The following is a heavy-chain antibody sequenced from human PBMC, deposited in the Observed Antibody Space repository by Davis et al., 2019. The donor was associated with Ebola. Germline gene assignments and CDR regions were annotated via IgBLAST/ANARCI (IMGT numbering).Heavy chain of an antibody. D-gene: IGHD3-3*01. CDR1: GFTFTDYY. J-gene: IGHJ6*04. CDR3: ARDDYDFWGGYSPVYYYGMDI. CDR2: ISGDSLYT. V-gene: IGHV3-11*06. Sequence: GGSLRLSCAASGFTFTDYYMGWIRQAPGKGLEWVSYISGDSLYTNYADSVRGRLTISRDDAKNSLYLQMNSLRAEDTAVYYCARDDYDFWGGYSPVYYYGMDIWGKGTTVTVSS.